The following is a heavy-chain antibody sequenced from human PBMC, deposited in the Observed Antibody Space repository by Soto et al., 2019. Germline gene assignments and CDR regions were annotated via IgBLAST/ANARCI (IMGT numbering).Heavy chain of an antibody. CDR2: IYHSGST. CDR3: ARAGRWSSQFYD. D-gene: IGHD6-13*01. Sequence: SETLSLTCSVSGGPISSGGYSWSWIRQPPGQGLEWIGYIYHSGSTYYNPSLKSRVTISVGRSKNQFSLKLSSVTAADTAVDYGARAGRWSSQFYDWGQGPLVTLSS. J-gene: IGHJ4*02. CDR1: GGPISSGGYS. V-gene: IGHV4-30-2*01.